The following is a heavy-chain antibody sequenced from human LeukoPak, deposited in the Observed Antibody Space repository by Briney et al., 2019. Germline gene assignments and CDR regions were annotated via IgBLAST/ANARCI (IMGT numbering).Heavy chain of an antibody. CDR2: IIPIFGTA. V-gene: IGHV1-69*05. Sequence: GASVKVSCKASGGTFSSYAISWVRQAPGQGRDGMGRIIPIFGTANYAQKFQGRVTITKDESTSTAYMELSSLRSEDTAVYYCARLTVWGSYRYAPWGQGTLVTVSS. J-gene: IGHJ5*02. D-gene: IGHD3-16*02. CDR1: GGTFSSYA. CDR3: ARLTVWGSYRYAP.